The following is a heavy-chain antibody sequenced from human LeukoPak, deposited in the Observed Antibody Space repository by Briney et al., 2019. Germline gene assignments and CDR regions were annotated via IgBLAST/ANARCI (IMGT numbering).Heavy chain of an antibody. CDR1: GFTFSSYG. Sequence: TGGSLRLSCAASGFTFSSYGMHWVRQAPGKGLEWVAVIWYDGSNKYYADSVKGRFTISRDNSKNTLYLQMNSLRAEDTAVYYCAREGIAVAGIFDYWGQGTLVTVSS. CDR2: IWYDGSNK. J-gene: IGHJ4*02. D-gene: IGHD6-19*01. CDR3: AREGIAVAGIFDY. V-gene: IGHV3-33*01.